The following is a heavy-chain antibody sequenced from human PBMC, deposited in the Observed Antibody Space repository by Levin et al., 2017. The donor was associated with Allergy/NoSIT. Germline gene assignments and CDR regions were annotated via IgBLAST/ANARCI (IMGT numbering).Heavy chain of an antibody. D-gene: IGHD5-24*01. CDR2: ITSDGTNK. CDR1: GFSFSTYG. Sequence: SCAASGFSFSTYGIQWVRQAPGKGLEWVALITSDGTNKYYADPVKGRFTISRDNSKNTVYLQMNSLRPEDTAVYYCAKGWDFDSWGLGTVVAVSS. V-gene: IGHV3-30*18. CDR3: AKGWDFDS. J-gene: IGHJ4*02.